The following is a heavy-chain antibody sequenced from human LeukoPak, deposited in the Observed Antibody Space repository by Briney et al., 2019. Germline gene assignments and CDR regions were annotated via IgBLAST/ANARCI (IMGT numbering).Heavy chain of an antibody. D-gene: IGHD6-6*01. CDR3: ARISAGRYGMDV. V-gene: IGHV4-31*03. Sequence: SETLSLTCTVSGGSVTSGGYYWRWIRQHPGKGLEWIGYVYYTGSTYYNPSLKSRVTISPDTSKNQFSLKVTSVTAADTAVYYCARISAGRYGMDVWGQGTTVTVSS. J-gene: IGHJ6*02. CDR1: GGSVTSGGYY. CDR2: VYYTGST.